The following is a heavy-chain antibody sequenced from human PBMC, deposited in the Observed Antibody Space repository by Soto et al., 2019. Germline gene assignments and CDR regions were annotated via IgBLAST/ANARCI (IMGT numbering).Heavy chain of an antibody. D-gene: IGHD1-1*01. Sequence: QVQLVESGGGVVQPGRSLRLSCAASGFTFSSYGLHWVRQAPGKGLEWVAVISYDGNNKYYADSVKGRFTISRDNSKNPLYRQMNRLRAEDTAVYYCAKSVYNWNDGFFDYWGQGTLVTVSS. J-gene: IGHJ4*02. CDR2: ISYDGNNK. V-gene: IGHV3-30*18. CDR3: AKSVYNWNDGFFDY. CDR1: GFTFSSYG.